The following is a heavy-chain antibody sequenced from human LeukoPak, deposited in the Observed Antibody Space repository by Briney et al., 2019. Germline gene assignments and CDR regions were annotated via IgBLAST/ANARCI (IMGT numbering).Heavy chain of an antibody. CDR3: ARGNARTTMVRGKAFGY. J-gene: IGHJ4*02. D-gene: IGHD3-10*01. CDR1: GGSISSGGYS. V-gene: IGHV4-30-2*01. CDR2: IYHSGST. Sequence: SQTLSLTCAVSGGSISSGGYSWSWIRQPPGKGLEWIGYIYHSGSTYYNPSLKSRVTISVDRSKNQFSLKLSSVTAADTAVYYCARGNARTTMVRGKAFGYWGQGTLVTVSS.